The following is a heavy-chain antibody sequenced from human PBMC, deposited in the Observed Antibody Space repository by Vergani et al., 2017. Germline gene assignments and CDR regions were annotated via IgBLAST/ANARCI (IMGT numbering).Heavy chain of an antibody. Sequence: VQLVESGGGLVQPGGSLRFSCSASGFTFSSYAMNWVRQAPGKGLEYVSAISSKGDSTYYADSVKGRFTISRDNSKNTLYLQMNSLRAEDTAVYYCAKPAIGAWGQGTLVTVSS. D-gene: IGHD3-16*01. CDR3: AKPAIGA. CDR2: ISSKGDST. J-gene: IGHJ5*02. V-gene: IGHV3-64*04. CDR1: GFTFSSYA.